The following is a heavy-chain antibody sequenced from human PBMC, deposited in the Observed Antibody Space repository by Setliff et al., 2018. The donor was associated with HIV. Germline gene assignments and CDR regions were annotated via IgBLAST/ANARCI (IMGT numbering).Heavy chain of an antibody. CDR1: GGTFRSYS. V-gene: IGHV1-69*11. CDR2: IIPFIDAT. D-gene: IGHD3-22*01. CDR3: ASLTYDSSEGDAFDI. Sequence: ASVKVSCKASGGTFRSYSINWVRQAPGQGLEWMGTIIPFIDATHYAQSFQGRLTITADESSNTAYMELSSLRLHDTAVYYCASLTYDSSEGDAFDIWGQGTMVTVSS. J-gene: IGHJ3*02.